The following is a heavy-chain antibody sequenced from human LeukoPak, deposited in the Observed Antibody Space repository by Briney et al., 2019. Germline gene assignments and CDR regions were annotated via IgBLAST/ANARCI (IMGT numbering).Heavy chain of an antibody. CDR3: AKQRSGGSGWCMDY. CDR2: ISYDGGSE. D-gene: IGHD6-19*01. Sequence: GGSLRLSCAASGFTFSNFGMHRVRQPPGKELERVAVISYDGGSEYYTDSVKGRFTISRDDSKNTLYLQMNSLRAEDTAVYYCAKQRSGGSGWCMDYWGQGTLVTVSS. CDR1: GFTFSNFG. J-gene: IGHJ4*02. V-gene: IGHV3-30*18.